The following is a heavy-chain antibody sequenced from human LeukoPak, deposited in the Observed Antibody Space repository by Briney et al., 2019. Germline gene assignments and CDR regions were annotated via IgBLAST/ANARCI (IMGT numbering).Heavy chain of an antibody. D-gene: IGHD3-3*01. V-gene: IGHV1-2*02. CDR2: INPNSGGT. CDR1: GYTFTGYY. Sequence: GAPVKVSCKASGYTFTGYYMHWVRQAPGQGLEWMGWINPNSGGTNYAQKFQGRVTMTRDTSISTAYMELSRLRSDDTAVYYCARGVLRFLEWLSPPSYGMDVWGQGTTVTVSS. J-gene: IGHJ6*02. CDR3: ARGVLRFLEWLSPPSYGMDV.